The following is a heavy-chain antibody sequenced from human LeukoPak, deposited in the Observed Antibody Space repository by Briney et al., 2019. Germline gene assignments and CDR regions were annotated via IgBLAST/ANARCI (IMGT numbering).Heavy chain of an antibody. D-gene: IGHD3-22*01. J-gene: IGHJ4*02. V-gene: IGHV3-23*01. CDR2: IIYSGGAT. CDR3: AKDGLYYDGSEHVYYFDS. Sequence: GGSLRLSCAASGFTFSRSAMTWVRQGPGTGLEFVASIIYSGGATYYADSVKGRFTISRDNSKNTLYLQMNSLRAEDTALYYCAKDGLYYDGSEHVYYFDSWGQGTLVTVFS. CDR1: GFTFSRSA.